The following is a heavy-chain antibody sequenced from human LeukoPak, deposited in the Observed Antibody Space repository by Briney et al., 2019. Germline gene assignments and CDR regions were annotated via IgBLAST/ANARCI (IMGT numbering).Heavy chain of an antibody. CDR2: IFYSGTT. Sequence: PSETLSLPCTVSSGSISSYYWSWIRQPRGKGLEWIGFIFYSGTTNYKPSLNGRVTISVDTSKNQFSLKLGFVTAADTAVYYCARAPYFDFWTGYYFDYWGQGTLVTVSS. V-gene: IGHV4-59*01. CDR3: ARAPYFDFWTGYYFDY. J-gene: IGHJ4*02. D-gene: IGHD3-3*01. CDR1: SGSISSYY.